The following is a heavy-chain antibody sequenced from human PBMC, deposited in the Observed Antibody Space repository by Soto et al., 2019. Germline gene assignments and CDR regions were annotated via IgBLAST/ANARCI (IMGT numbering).Heavy chain of an antibody. D-gene: IGHD3-9*01. CDR3: ASEDGGPYSDILTGYYPV. CDR1: GGTFNSYA. V-gene: IGHV1-69*01. J-gene: IGHJ6*02. CDR2: IIPIFGIA. Sequence: QVQLVQSGAEVKKPGSSVKVSCKASGGTFNSYALSWVRQAPGQGLEWMGGIIPIFGIANNAQKFQGRLTITADESTSTAYMEVSSLRSEDTAVYHCASEDGGPYSDILTGYYPVWGQGNTVTVSS.